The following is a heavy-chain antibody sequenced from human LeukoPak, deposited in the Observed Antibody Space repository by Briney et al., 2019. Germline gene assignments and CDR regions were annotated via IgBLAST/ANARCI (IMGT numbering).Heavy chain of an antibody. CDR3: ATHPSGGGPGGAFDI. J-gene: IGHJ3*02. CDR1: GFTFSSYA. CDR2: ISGSGGST. Sequence: GGSLRLSCAASGFTFSSYAVSWVRQAPGKGLEWVSAISGSGGSTYYADSVKGRFTISRDNSKNTLYLQMNSLRAEDTAVYYCATHPSGGGPGGAFDIWGQGTMVTVSS. D-gene: IGHD1-26*01. V-gene: IGHV3-23*01.